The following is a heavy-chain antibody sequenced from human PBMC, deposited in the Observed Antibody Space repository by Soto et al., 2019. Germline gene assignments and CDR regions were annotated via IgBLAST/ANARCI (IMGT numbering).Heavy chain of an antibody. CDR3: ARLDGYYHYMDV. CDR1: GYTFTSYD. Sequence: AASVKVSCKASGYTFTSYDINWVRQATGQGLEWMGWMNPNSGNTGYAQKFQGRVTMTRNTSISTAYMELSSLRSEDTAVYYCARLDGYYHYMDVWGKGTTVTVSS. CDR2: MNPNSGNT. J-gene: IGHJ6*03. D-gene: IGHD6-13*01. V-gene: IGHV1-8*01.